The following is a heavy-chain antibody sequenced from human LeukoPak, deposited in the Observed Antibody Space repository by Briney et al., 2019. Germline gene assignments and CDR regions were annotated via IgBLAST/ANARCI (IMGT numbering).Heavy chain of an antibody. Sequence: GGSLRLSCAASGFTFSTYAMSWVRRAPARGLEWVSSIRGGGDTFYADSVKGRFTLSRDDSGNTVYLQLNNLRVEDTAVYYCAKANWVSNADAVWWGQGTLVTVSS. CDR2: IRGGGDT. CDR3: AKANWVSNADAVW. CDR1: GFTFSTYA. V-gene: IGHV3-23*01. J-gene: IGHJ4*02. D-gene: IGHD1-1*01.